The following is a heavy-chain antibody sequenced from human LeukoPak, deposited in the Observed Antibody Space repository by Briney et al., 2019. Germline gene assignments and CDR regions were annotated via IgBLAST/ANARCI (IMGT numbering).Heavy chain of an antibody. CDR3: AKFAGPIAVAGTPDY. Sequence: PGGSLRLSCAASGFTFSSYAMSWVRQAQGKGLEWVSVNSGSGGSTYYADSVKGRFTISRDNSKNTLYLQMNGLRAEDTAVYYCAKFAGPIAVAGTPDYWGQGTLVTVSS. D-gene: IGHD6-19*01. V-gene: IGHV3-23*01. CDR1: GFTFSSYA. J-gene: IGHJ4*02. CDR2: NSGSGGST.